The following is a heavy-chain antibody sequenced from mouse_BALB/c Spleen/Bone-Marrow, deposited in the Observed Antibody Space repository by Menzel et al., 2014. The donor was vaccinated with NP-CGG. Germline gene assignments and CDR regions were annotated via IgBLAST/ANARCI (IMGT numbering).Heavy chain of an antibody. J-gene: IGHJ3*01. CDR3: ATYYRYDRRFAY. CDR2: IDPANGNT. Sequence: SCTASGFNIKDTYMHWVKQRPEQGLEWIGRIDPANGNTKYDPKFQGKATITADTSSNTAYLQLSSLTSEDTAVYYCATYYRYDRRFAYWGQGTLVTASA. D-gene: IGHD2-14*01. V-gene: IGHV14-3*02. CDR1: GFNIKDTY.